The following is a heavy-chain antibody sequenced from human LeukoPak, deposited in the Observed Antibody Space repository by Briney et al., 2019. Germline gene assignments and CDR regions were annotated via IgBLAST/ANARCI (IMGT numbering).Heavy chain of an antibody. CDR2: INWNGGST. J-gene: IGHJ6*03. D-gene: IGHD3-10*01. Sequence: GGSLRLSCAASGFTFDDYGMSWVRQAPGKGLEWVSGINWNGGSTGYADSVKGRFTISRDNAKNSLYLQMNSLRAEDTAVYYCAKDQFKPSGITMVRGVRGYYYHMDVWGKGTTVTISS. V-gene: IGHV3-20*04. CDR3: AKDQFKPSGITMVRGVRGYYYHMDV. CDR1: GFTFDDYG.